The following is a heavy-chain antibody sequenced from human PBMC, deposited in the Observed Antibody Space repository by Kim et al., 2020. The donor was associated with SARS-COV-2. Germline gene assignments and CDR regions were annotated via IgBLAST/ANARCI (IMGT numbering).Heavy chain of an antibody. J-gene: IGHJ4*02. CDR3: ARTHYDFWSGDNNPFDY. V-gene: IGHV5-51*01. CDR2: IYPGDSDT. D-gene: IGHD3-3*01. Sequence: GESLKISCKGSGYSFTSYWIGWVRQMPGKGLEWMGIIYPGDSDTRYSPSFQGQVTISADKSISTAYLQWSSLKASDTAMYYCARTHYDFWSGDNNPFDYWGQGTLVTVSS. CDR1: GYSFTSYW.